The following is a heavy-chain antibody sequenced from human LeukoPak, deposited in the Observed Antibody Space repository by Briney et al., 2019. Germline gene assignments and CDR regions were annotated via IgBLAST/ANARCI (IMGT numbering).Heavy chain of an antibody. D-gene: IGHD3-22*01. V-gene: IGHV1-2*02. CDR3: ARDGSYDSSGYGLDY. J-gene: IGHJ4*02. CDR1: LYTFTRYY. CDR2: INPNSGGT. Sequence: ASVNVSCKASLYTFTRYYMHWVRQAPGQGLEWMGCINPNSGGTNYAQKFQGRVTTTRDTSISTAYVELSRLRSDDTAVYYCARDGSYDSSGYGLDYWGQGTLVTVSS.